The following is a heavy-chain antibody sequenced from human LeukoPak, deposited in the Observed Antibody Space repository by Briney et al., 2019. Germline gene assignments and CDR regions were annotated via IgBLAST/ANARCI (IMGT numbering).Heavy chain of an antibody. D-gene: IGHD4-17*01. CDR2: ISSDGTII. Sequence: GGSLRLSCVASGFTFSTHAMHWVRQAPGKGLEYVSAISSDGTIIYYANSVKSRFTISRDNSKNTLYLQMGSLRAEDMAVYYCARTYGDYTYYFDYWGQGTLVSVSS. V-gene: IGHV3-64*01. CDR3: ARTYGDYTYYFDY. CDR1: GFTFSTHA. J-gene: IGHJ4*02.